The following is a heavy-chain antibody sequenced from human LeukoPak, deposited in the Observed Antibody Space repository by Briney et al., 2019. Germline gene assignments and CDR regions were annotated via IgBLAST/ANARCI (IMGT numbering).Heavy chain of an antibody. Sequence: GGSLRLYCAASRSTFSDYYMRWIRQAPGKGLEGVSYISSGSSNKNHADSVEGRFTTSKYNAKNSLYLQMNSMRAEDTAVYYCARSSGWYHRGPDYYYYYMDVWGKGTTVTISS. D-gene: IGHD6-19*01. CDR3: ARSSGWYHRGPDYYYYYMDV. V-gene: IGHV3-11*03. J-gene: IGHJ6*03. CDR2: ISSGSSNK. CDR1: RSTFSDYY.